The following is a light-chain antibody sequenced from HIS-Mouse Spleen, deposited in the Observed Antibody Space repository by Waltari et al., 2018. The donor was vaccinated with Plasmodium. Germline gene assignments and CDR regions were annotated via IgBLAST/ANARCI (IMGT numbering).Light chain of an antibody. Sequence: EIVMTQSPATLSVSPGERATLACRASQSVNRNLAWYQQKPGQAPRLLIYGSSTRATGIPARFSGSGSGTEFTLTISSLQSEDFAVYYCQQYNNWSFTFGPGTKVDIK. J-gene: IGKJ3*01. CDR2: GSS. V-gene: IGKV3-15*01. CDR1: QSVNRN. CDR3: QQYNNWSFT.